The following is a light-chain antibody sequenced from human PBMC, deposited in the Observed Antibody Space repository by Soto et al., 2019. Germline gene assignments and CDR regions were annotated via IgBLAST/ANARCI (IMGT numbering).Light chain of an antibody. J-gene: IGKJ5*01. CDR2: GTS. V-gene: IGKV3-20*01. Sequence: EIVLSRVSGPLSLSPGGMGTLPCRASQSVKSSYLAWYQHKPGQAPRLLIYGTSSRATGIPDRFSGSGSGTDFTLTISRLEPEDFAVYYCQQRRSFGQGTRLEI. CDR1: QSVKSSY. CDR3: QQRRS.